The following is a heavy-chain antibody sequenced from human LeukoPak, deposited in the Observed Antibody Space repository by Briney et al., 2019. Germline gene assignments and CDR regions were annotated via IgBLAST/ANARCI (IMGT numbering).Heavy chain of an antibody. CDR2: ISGFNDDT. CDR3: ARDGFGTPPVYLKH. D-gene: IGHD1-14*01. V-gene: IGHV1-18*01. CDR1: GYTFTSYG. J-gene: IGHJ1*01. Sequence: GASVKVSCKASGYTFTSYGISWVRQAPGQGLEWMGWISGFNDDTKIAQRFQGRLTVTKDTSTSTAYMELRGLRYDDTAVYYCARDGFGTPPVYLKHWGQGTLVTVSS.